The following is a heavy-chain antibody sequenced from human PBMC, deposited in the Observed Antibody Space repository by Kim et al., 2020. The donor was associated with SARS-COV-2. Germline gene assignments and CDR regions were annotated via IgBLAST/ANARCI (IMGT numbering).Heavy chain of an antibody. Sequence: SETLSLTCAVYGGPFSGYHWSWVRQPPGKGLEWIGEINHSGSVIHNPSLKSRVTASIDTSQNQFSLKLTSVTAADTAFYFCARGRAGVVPSPILGLGPHYDYFIRHVWRHGTTLAVS. J-gene: IGHJ6*02. CDR1: GGPFSGYH. CDR3: ARGRAGVVPSPILGLGPHYDYFIRHV. V-gene: IGHV4-34*01. CDR2: INHSGSV. D-gene: IGHD3-10*01.